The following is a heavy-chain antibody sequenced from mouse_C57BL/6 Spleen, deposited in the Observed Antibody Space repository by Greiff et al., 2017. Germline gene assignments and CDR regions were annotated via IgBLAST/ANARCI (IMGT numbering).Heavy chain of an antibody. CDR2: IRLKSDNYAT. V-gene: IGHV6-3*01. Sequence: EVKLVESGGGLVQPGGSMKLSCVASGFTFSNYWMNWVRQSPEKGLEWVAQIRLKSDNYATHYAESVKGRFTISRDDSKSSVYLQMNNLRAEDTGIYYCTVITTVVPYWGQGTTLTVSS. CDR1: GFTFSNYW. D-gene: IGHD1-1*01. CDR3: TVITTVVPY. J-gene: IGHJ2*01.